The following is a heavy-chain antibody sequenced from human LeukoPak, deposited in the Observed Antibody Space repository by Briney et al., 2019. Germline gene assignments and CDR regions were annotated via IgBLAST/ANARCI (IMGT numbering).Heavy chain of an antibody. V-gene: IGHV3-13*01. D-gene: IGHD1-1*01. CDR3: ARGPPRGKYYYMDV. CDR2: IGTASDT. Sequence: PGGSLRLSCAASGFTVSSFDMHWVRQATGQGLEWVSTIGTASDTYYPGSVEGRFTLSRDNAKNSLYLQMNSLTAGDTAVYYCARGPPRGKYYYMDVWGKGTTVTVSS. CDR1: GFTVSSFD. J-gene: IGHJ6*03.